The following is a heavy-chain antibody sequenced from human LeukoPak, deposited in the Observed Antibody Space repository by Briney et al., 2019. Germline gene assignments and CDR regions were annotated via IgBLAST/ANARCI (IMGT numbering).Heavy chain of an antibody. CDR2: INPDGGNT. V-gene: IGHV1-46*01. Sequence: ASVKVSCKASGYTFTNSYIHWVRQAPGQVLEWMGLINPDGGNTDYAQNFQGRVTLTRDTSTSTVYMELSSLRSEDTAVYYCASSAPGQQLADYYYYYMDVWGKGTTVTVSS. CDR1: GYTFTNSY. J-gene: IGHJ6*03. D-gene: IGHD6-13*01. CDR3: ASSAPGQQLADYYYYYMDV.